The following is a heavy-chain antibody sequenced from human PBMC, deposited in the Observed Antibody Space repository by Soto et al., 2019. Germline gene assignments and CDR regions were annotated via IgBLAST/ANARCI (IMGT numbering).Heavy chain of an antibody. D-gene: IGHD5-18*01. V-gene: IGHV1-69*13. CDR1: GGTFSSYA. CDR3: ARGGYSYAPYGMDV. CDR2: IIPIFGTA. Sequence: GASVKVSCKASGGTFSSYAISWVRQAPGQGLEWMGGIIPIFGTANYAQKFQGRVTITADESTSTAYMELSSLRSEDTAVYYCARGGYSYAPYGMDVWGQGTTVTVSS. J-gene: IGHJ6*02.